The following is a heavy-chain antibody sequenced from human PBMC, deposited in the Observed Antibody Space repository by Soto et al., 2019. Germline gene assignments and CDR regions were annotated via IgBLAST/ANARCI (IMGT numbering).Heavy chain of an antibody. CDR2: ISGSGGST. V-gene: IGHV3-23*01. Sequence: GGSLRLSCAASGFTFSSYAMSWVRQAPGKGLEWVSAISGSGGSTYYADSVKGRFTISRDNSKNTLYLQMNSLRAEDTAVYYCARWTRGNSFYNWFDPWGQGTLVTVSS. J-gene: IGHJ5*02. D-gene: IGHD2-21*02. CDR1: GFTFSSYA. CDR3: ARWTRGNSFYNWFDP.